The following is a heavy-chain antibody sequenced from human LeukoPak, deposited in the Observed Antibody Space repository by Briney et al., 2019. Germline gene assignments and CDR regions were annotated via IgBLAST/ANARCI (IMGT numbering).Heavy chain of an antibody. J-gene: IGHJ4*02. CDR3: ARILWPRLD. CDR2: INHSGST. Sequence: SSETLSLTCAVYGGSFIGYYWSWIRQPPGKGLEWIGEINHSGSTNYNPSLKSRVTISVDTSKNQFSLKLSSVTAADTAVYYCARILWPRLDWGQGTLVTVSS. V-gene: IGHV4-34*01. CDR1: GGSFIGYY. D-gene: IGHD6-19*01.